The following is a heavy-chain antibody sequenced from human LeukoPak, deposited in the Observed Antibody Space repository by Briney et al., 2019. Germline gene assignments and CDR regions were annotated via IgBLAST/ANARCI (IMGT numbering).Heavy chain of an antibody. V-gene: IGHV3-9*01. CDR2: ISWDSGSI. D-gene: IGHD3-10*01. J-gene: IGHJ4*02. CDR3: AKGTSITMVRGVSPHYFDY. Sequence: PGGSLRLSCAASGLTFDDYAMHWVRQAPGKGLEWVSGISWDSGSIGYADSVKGRFTISRDNAKNSLYLQMNSLRAEDTALYYCAKGTSITMVRGVSPHYFDYWGQGTLVTVSS. CDR1: GLTFDDYA.